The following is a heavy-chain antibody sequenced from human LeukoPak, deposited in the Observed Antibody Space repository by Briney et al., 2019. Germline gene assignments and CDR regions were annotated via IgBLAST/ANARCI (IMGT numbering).Heavy chain of an antibody. Sequence: PSETLSFTCAVYGGSFSGYYWSWIRQPPGKGLEWIGEINHSGSTNYNPSLKSRVTISVDTSKNQFSLKLSPVTAADTAVYYCARGRYDSSPFFDYWGQGTLVTVSS. CDR1: GGSFSGYY. V-gene: IGHV4-34*01. CDR3: ARGRYDSSPFFDY. CDR2: INHSGST. J-gene: IGHJ4*02. D-gene: IGHD3-22*01.